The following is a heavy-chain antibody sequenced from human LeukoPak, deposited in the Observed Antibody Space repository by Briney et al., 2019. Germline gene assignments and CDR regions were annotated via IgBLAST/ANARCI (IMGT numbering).Heavy chain of an antibody. V-gene: IGHV1-69*06. CDR3: ARSYYDILTGYRDYYFDY. Sequence: AVKVSCKASVGTLISYAISWVRQAPGQGLEWMGGIIPIFGTANYAQKFQGRVTITADKSTSTAYMELSSLRSEDTAVYYCARSYYDILTGYRDYYFDYWGQGTLVTVSS. CDR1: VGTLISYA. D-gene: IGHD3-9*01. CDR2: IIPIFGTA. J-gene: IGHJ4*02.